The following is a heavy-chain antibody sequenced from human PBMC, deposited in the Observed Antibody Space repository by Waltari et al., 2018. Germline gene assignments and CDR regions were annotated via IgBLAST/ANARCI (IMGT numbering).Heavy chain of an antibody. CDR1: GFTFRRYW. Sequence: EVQLVESGGGLVPPGGSLSLSCAASGFTFRRYWMRWVRQAPGKGLEWVANIKQEGSEKYYVDSVKGRFTISRDNAKNSLYLQMNSLRAEDTAVYYCARDPGEGALLPDYWGQGTLVTVSS. D-gene: IGHD3-10*01. V-gene: IGHV3-7*01. J-gene: IGHJ4*02. CDR3: ARDPGEGALLPDY. CDR2: IKQEGSEK.